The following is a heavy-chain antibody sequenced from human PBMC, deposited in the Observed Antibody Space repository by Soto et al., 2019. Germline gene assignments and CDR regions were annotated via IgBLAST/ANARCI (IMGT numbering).Heavy chain of an antibody. Sequence: QVQLQESGPGLVKPSQTLSLTCTVSGGSISSGDYYWSWIRQPPGKGLEWNGYIYYSGSTYYNPFRTSLVTVSVATAASRRSRRLRPVSAADTAVYYCDSSVRGSSYCSWGQGTLVPVSS. V-gene: IGHV4-30-4*01. CDR1: GGSISSGDYY. J-gene: IGHJ5*02. CDR3: DSSVRGSSYCS. D-gene: IGHD1-26*01. CDR2: IYYSGST.